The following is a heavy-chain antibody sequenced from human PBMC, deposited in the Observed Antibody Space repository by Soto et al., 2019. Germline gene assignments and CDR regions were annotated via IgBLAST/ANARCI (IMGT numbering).Heavy chain of an antibody. CDR3: ARDPGAPARPSVSWFDP. CDR1: GFTFSSYA. CDR2: ISYDGSNK. J-gene: IGHJ5*02. D-gene: IGHD2-2*01. V-gene: IGHV3-30-3*01. Sequence: GGSLRLSCAASGFTFSSYAMHWVRQAPGKGLEWVAVISYDGSNKYYADSVKGRFTISRDNSKNTLYLQMNSLRAEDTAVYYCARDPGAPARPSVSWFDPWGQGTLVTVSS.